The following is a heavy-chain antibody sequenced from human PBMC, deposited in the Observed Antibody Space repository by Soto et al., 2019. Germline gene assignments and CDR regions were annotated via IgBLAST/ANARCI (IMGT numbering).Heavy chain of an antibody. J-gene: IGHJ6*02. V-gene: IGHV1-8*01. D-gene: IGHD3-10*01. CDR1: GYTFTNYD. Sequence: QVHLVQSGAEVKQPGASVRVSCKASGYTFTNYDITWVRKATGQGLEWMGWMNPDSENTGSPQKFQGRVTMTVNTSINTAYMELTSLRSEDTADYYCTRAQFEFGSYFGLDVWGQGTTVTVSS. CDR2: MNPDSENT. CDR3: TRAQFEFGSYFGLDV.